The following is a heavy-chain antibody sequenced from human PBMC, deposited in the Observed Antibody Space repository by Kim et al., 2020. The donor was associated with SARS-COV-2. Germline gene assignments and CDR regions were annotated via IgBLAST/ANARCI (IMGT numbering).Heavy chain of an antibody. CDR1: GGSFSGYY. V-gene: IGHV4-34*01. CDR3: ARGAGTNIAVAGKRRPKNFDY. Sequence: SETLSLTCAVYGGSFSGYYWSWIRQPPGKGLEWIGEINHSGSTNYNPSLKNRVTISVDTSKNQFSLKLSSVTAADTAVYYCARGAGTNIAVAGKRRPKNFDYWGQGTLVTVSS. D-gene: IGHD6-19*01. CDR2: INHSGST. J-gene: IGHJ4*02.